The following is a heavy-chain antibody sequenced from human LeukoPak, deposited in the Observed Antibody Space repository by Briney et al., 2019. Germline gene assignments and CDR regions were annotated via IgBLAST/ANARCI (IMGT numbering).Heavy chain of an antibody. CDR2: INHSGST. D-gene: IGHD7-27*01. CDR3: ARSPGVSFDY. Sequence: SETLSLTCAVYGGSFSGYYWGWIRQPPGKGLEWIGEINHSGSTNYNPSLKSRVTISVDTSKNLFSLNLSSVTAAGTAIYYCARSPGVSFDYWGQGTLVTVSS. CDR1: GGSFSGYY. J-gene: IGHJ4*02. V-gene: IGHV4-34*01.